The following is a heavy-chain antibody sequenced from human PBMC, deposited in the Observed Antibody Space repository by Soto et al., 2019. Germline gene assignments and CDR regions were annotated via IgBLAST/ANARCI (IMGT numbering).Heavy chain of an antibody. CDR3: ASQAPPYCISTRSYFWFDP. CDR1: GVSISSGGCY. J-gene: IGHJ5*02. D-gene: IGHD2-2*01. V-gene: IGHV4-31*03. CDR2: IYYSGDI. Sequence: SETLSLTCTVSGVSISSGGCYWNWIRQPPGKGLEWIGYIYYSGDIYYSPSLKSRVTISLDTSKNQFSLKLNSVTDADTAVYYCASQAPPYCISTRSYFWFDPLVQGTLVT.